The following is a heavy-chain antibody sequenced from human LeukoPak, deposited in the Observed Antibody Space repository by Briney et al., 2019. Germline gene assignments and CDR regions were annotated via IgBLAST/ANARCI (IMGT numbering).Heavy chain of an antibody. CDR2: ISSSSSTR. CDR1: GLTFSSYS. Sequence: GGSLRLSCEASGLTFSSYSMNWVRQAPGKGLEWVSYISSSSSTRYYADSVKGRFTISRDNVKNSLYLQMNSLTNEDTAVYYCAKGDCSSGSCQWVNWFDPWGQGTLVTVSS. V-gene: IGHV3-48*02. J-gene: IGHJ5*02. D-gene: IGHD2-15*01. CDR3: AKGDCSSGSCQWVNWFDP.